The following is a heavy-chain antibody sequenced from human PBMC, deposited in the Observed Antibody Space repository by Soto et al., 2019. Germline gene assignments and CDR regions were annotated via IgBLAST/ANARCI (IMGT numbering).Heavy chain of an antibody. Sequence: ASVKVSCKASGGTFISYAISWVRQAPGQGLEWMGGIIPIFGTANYAQKFQGRVTITADESTSTAYMELSSLRSEDTAVYYCARGDIVVVVAATPGAFDIWGQGTMVTVSS. D-gene: IGHD2-15*01. V-gene: IGHV1-69*13. CDR3: ARGDIVVVVAATPGAFDI. J-gene: IGHJ3*02. CDR2: IIPIFGTA. CDR1: GGTFISYA.